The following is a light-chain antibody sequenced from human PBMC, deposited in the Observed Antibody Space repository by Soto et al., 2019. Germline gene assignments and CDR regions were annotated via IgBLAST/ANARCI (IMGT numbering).Light chain of an antibody. V-gene: IGLV4-69*01. Sequence: QLVLSQSPSASASLGASVKLTCTLSSGHSSYAIAWHQQQPEKGPRYLMKINTDGSHTKGDGIPDRFSGSSSGTERYLTISGLQSEDEADYYCQTWGTASYVFGPGTKLTVL. J-gene: IGLJ1*01. CDR1: SGHSSYA. CDR2: INTDGSH. CDR3: QTWGTASYV.